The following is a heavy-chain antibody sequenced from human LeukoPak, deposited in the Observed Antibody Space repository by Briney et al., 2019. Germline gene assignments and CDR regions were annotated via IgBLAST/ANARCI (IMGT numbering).Heavy chain of an antibody. Sequence: GGSLRLSCAASGFTFRTYAMNWVRQAPGKGLEWISAISADGDSTYYADSVEGRFTISRDNSKNTLYLQMNRLRPGDTAVYYCAKRRYCTSASCHDFDYWGQGTLVTVSS. D-gene: IGHD2-2*01. V-gene: IGHV3-23*01. CDR3: AKRRYCTSASCHDFDY. J-gene: IGHJ4*02. CDR1: GFTFRTYA. CDR2: ISADGDST.